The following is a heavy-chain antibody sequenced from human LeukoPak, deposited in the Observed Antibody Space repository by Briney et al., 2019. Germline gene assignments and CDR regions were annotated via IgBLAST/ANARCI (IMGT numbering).Heavy chain of an antibody. CDR1: GGSISSYY. D-gene: IGHD5-12*01. V-gene: IGHV4-4*07. CDR2: IYTSGST. CDR3: ARGGYSGYDWDY. J-gene: IGHJ4*02. Sequence: KPSETLSLTCTVSGGSISSYYWSRIRQPAGEGLEWIGRIYTSGSTNHNRSLKSRVTMAVDTSKNQFSLKLSPVTAADTAVYYCARGGYSGYDWDYWGQGILVTVSS.